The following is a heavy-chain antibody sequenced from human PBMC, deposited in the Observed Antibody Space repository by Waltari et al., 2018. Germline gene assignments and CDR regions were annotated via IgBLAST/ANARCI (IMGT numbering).Heavy chain of an antibody. D-gene: IGHD6-13*01. V-gene: IGHV1-69-2*01. CDR1: GYTFTDYY. J-gene: IGHJ6*02. CDR2: VDPEDGET. CDR3: ATGTASSGSSWDYYYYYGMDV. Sequence: EVQLVQSGAEVKKPGATVKISCKVSGYTFTDYYMHWVQQAPGKGLEWMGLVDPEDGETIYAEKFQGRVTITADTSTDTAYMELSSLRSEDTAVYYCATGTASSGSSWDYYYYYGMDVWGQGTTVTVSS.